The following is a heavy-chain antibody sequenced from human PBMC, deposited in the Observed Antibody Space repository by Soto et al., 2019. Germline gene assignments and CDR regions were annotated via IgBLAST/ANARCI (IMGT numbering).Heavy chain of an antibody. CDR3: AKAWYYDSLSYFDY. D-gene: IGHD3-3*01. CDR1: GGTFSSYA. Sequence: SVKVSCKASGGTFSSYAISWVRQAPGQGLEWMGGIIPIFGTANYAQKFQGRVTITADESTSTAYMELSSLRSEDTAVYYCAKAWYYDSLSYFDYWGQGTLVTVSS. J-gene: IGHJ4*02. V-gene: IGHV1-69*13. CDR2: IIPIFGTA.